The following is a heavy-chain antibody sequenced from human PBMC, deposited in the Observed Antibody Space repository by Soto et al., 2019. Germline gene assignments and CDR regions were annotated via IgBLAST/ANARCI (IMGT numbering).Heavy chain of an antibody. CDR1: VFTFISYA. CDR2: ISGIGHST. Sequence: GWSLRLSCASSVFTFISYAMGWVRQAPGKGLEWVSSISGIGHSTYYADSVKGRFTISRDNSKNTLHLQMNSLRAEDTAVYYCAKRIMSTIGHFDSWGQGTLVTVSS. CDR3: AKRIMSTIGHFDS. J-gene: IGHJ4*02. D-gene: IGHD1-1*01. V-gene: IGHV3-23*01.